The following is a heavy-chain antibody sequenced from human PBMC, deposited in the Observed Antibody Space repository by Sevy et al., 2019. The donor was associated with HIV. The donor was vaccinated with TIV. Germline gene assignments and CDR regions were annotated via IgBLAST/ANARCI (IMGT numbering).Heavy chain of an antibody. CDR1: GFTFSSYW. V-gene: IGHV3-7*03. J-gene: IGHJ3*02. CDR3: ASLITGTDYDFWSGNAFDI. D-gene: IGHD3-3*01. Sequence: GGSLRLSCAASGFTFSSYWMSWVRQAPGKGLEWVANIKQDGSEKYYVDSVKGRFTISRDNAKNSLYLQMNSLRAEDMAVYYCASLITGTDYDFWSGNAFDIWGQGTMVTVSS. CDR2: IKQDGSEK.